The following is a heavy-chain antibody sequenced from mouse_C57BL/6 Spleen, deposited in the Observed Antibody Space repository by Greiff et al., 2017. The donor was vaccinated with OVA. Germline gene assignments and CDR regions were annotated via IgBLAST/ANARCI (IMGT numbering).Heavy chain of an antibody. V-gene: IGHV1-52*01. CDR3: ARYGPDGYSHFDY. CDR2: IDPSDSET. CDR1: GYTFTSYW. D-gene: IGHD2-3*01. J-gene: IGHJ2*01. Sequence: QVQLQQPGAELVRPGSSVKLSCKASGYTFTSYWMHWVKQRPIQGLEWIGNIDPSDSETHYNQKFKDKATLTVDKSSITAYMQLSSLTSEDSAVYYCARYGPDGYSHFDYWGQGTTLTVSS.